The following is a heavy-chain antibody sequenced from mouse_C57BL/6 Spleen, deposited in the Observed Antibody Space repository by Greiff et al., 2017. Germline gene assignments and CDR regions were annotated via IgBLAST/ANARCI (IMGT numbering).Heavy chain of an antibody. CDR1: GYTFNSYW. D-gene: IGHD2-5*01. J-gene: IGHJ2*01. CDR3: ARIPSYYSSPFDG. CDR2: IHPNRGST. Sequence: QVQLQQPGAELVKPGASVKLSCKASGYTFNSYWMYWGKQRPGQGLEWIGKIHPNRGSTKYNEKFKRKATLSAYISSNTAYMRLISPSSEDSAVYYCARIPSYYSSPFDGWGPGTTLTGAS. V-gene: IGHV1-64*01.